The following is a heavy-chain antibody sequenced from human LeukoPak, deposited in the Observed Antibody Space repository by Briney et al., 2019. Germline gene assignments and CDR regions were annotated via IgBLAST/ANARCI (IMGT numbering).Heavy chain of an antibody. J-gene: IGHJ3*02. CDR2: IRYDGSNK. Sequence: GGSLRLSCAASGFTFSRHGMHWVRQAPGKGLEWVSFIRYDGSNKYYADSVKGRFTISRDNSKNTLYLQMNSLRAEDTAVYYCAKDCGSSWYEDAFDIWGQGTMVTVSS. CDR3: AKDCGSSWYEDAFDI. CDR1: GFTFSRHG. D-gene: IGHD6-13*01. V-gene: IGHV3-30*02.